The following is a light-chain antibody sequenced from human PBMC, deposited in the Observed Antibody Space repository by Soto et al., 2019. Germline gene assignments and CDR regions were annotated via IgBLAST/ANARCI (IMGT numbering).Light chain of an antibody. Sequence: IVVTKSARTLSSSPGERATLSCRASQTVSSSSLAWYQQKPGQAPRLLIFGASTRAAGFPDRFSGSGSGTDFTLTISSLQSEDFAVYYCQQYNNWPRTFGQGPKVDIK. CDR3: QQYNNWPRT. CDR2: GAS. J-gene: IGKJ1*01. V-gene: IGKV3D-15*01. CDR1: QTVSSS.